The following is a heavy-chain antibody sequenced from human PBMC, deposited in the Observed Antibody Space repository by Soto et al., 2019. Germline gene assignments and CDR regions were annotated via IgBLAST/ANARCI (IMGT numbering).Heavy chain of an antibody. CDR1: VFTSSG. D-gene: IGHD3-3*01. CDR2: ISTHNGNT. Sequence: ASVKVSCKASVFTSSGISWVRQAPGQRLEWMGWISTHNGNTIYAQKFQGRVIMTMDTSTTTVYMELRSLRPDDTAVYLCAREGILGIFDAYELWGQGKMVTVSS. CDR3: AREGILGIFDAYEL. V-gene: IGHV1-18*04. J-gene: IGHJ3*01.